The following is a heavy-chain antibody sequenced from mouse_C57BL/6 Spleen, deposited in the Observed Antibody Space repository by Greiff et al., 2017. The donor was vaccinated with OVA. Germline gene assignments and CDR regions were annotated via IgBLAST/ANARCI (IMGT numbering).Heavy chain of an antibody. D-gene: IGHD1-1*01. Sequence: EVKLMESGPGLVKPSQSLSLTCSVTGYSITSGYYWNWIRQFPGNKLEWMGYISYDGSNNYNPPLKNRISITRDTSKNQFFLKLNSVTTEDTATYYCARDGSTYWYFDVWGTGTTVTVSS. V-gene: IGHV3-6*01. J-gene: IGHJ1*03. CDR2: ISYDGSN. CDR3: ARDGSTYWYFDV. CDR1: GYSITSGYY.